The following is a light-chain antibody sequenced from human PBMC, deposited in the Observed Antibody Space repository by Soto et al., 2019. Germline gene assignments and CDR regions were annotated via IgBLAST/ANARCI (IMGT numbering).Light chain of an antibody. J-gene: IGKJ1*01. CDR1: QSVSSN. CDR2: GAS. CDR3: QQYNNWWT. Sequence: EIVITQPPATLSVSQGDRATLSCRASQSVSSNLAWYQQKPGQAPRLLIYGASTRATGIPARFSGSGSGTEFTLTISNLQSEDFAVYYCQQYNNWWTFGQGTKVDIK. V-gene: IGKV3-15*01.